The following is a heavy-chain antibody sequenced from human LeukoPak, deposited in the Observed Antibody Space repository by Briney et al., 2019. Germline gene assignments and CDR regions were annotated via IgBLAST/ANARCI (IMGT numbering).Heavy chain of an antibody. CDR3: ARARRDCSGGSCYPDYSWFDP. CDR2: ISSSGSAI. D-gene: IGHD2-15*01. V-gene: IGHV3-48*03. CDR1: GFTFSSYE. Sequence: GGSLRLSCAASGFTFSSYEMNWVRQAPGKGLDWVASISSSGSAIYYADSVRGRFTISRDNAKNSLYLQMNSLRAEDTAVYYCARARRDCSGGSCYPDYSWFDPWGQGTLVTVSS. J-gene: IGHJ5*02.